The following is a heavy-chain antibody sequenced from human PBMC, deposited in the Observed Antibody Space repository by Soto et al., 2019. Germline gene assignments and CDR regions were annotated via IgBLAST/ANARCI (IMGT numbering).Heavy chain of an antibody. CDR2: ISGSGGST. V-gene: IGHV3-23*01. Sequence: EVQLLESGGGLVQPGGSLRLSCAASGFTFSSYAMSWVRQAPGKGLEWVSAISGSGGSTYYAASVKGRFTISRDNSKNPLYLQMNSLRAEDTAVYYCAKVHASLAVAGYFDYWGQGTLVTVSS. J-gene: IGHJ4*02. CDR3: AKVHASLAVAGYFDY. D-gene: IGHD6-19*01. CDR1: GFTFSSYA.